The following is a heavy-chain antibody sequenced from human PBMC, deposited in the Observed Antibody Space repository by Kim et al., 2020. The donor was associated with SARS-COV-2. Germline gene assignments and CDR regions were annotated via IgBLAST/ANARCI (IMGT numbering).Heavy chain of an antibody. CDR2: ISSSSSTI. J-gene: IGHJ4*02. CDR1: GFTFSSDS. D-gene: IGHD6-19*01. Sequence: GGSLRLSCAASGFTFSSDSMNWVRQAPGKGLEWVSYISSSSSTIYYADSVKGRFTISRDNAKNSLYLQMNSLRDEDTALYYCARELILTSGWFWAPLDYWGQGTLVTGAS. CDR3: ARELILTSGWFWAPLDY. V-gene: IGHV3-48*02.